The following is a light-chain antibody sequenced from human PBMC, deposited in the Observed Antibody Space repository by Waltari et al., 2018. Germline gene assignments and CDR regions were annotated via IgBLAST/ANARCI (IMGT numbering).Light chain of an antibody. V-gene: IGLV2-14*03. CDR1: SSDIGTYNY. Sequence: QSALTQSASVSGSPGQSITVSCTGTSSDIGTYNYVSWYQQHPGKAPKLMIYDVSSRPAWVSNRFAGSKSGNTASLTISGLQAEDESDYYGDSKSSSSPHVFGTGTKVTVL. CDR2: DVS. CDR3: DSKSSSSPHV. J-gene: IGLJ1*01.